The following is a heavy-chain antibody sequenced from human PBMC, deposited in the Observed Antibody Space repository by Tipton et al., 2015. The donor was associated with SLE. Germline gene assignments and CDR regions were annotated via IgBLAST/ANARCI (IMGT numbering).Heavy chain of an antibody. J-gene: IGHJ2*01. CDR3: ARRVVRLGYFDL. D-gene: IGHD2-15*01. Sequence: LSLTCNVSGVSVTRGTSFWSWIRQPAGKGLEWIGHISTGGGTNYRPSLKSRVTMTLDESKNHFSLKLTSVTAADTAFYFCARRVVRLGYFDLWGRGTLITVSS. V-gene: IGHV4-61*09. CDR1: GVSVTRGTSF. CDR2: ISTGGGT.